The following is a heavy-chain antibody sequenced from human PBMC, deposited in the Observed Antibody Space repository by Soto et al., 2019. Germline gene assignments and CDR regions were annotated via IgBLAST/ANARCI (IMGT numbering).Heavy chain of an antibody. Sequence: SVKVSCKASGGTFSSYAISWVRQAPGQGLEWMGGIIPIFGTANYAQKFQGRVTITADESTSTACIELRSLRSEHTAVYYCARFEYSSSSDTPYYYYYGMDVWGQGTTVTVSS. CDR3: ARFEYSSSSDTPYYYYYGMDV. D-gene: IGHD6-6*01. V-gene: IGHV1-69*13. J-gene: IGHJ6*02. CDR2: IIPIFGTA. CDR1: GGTFSSYA.